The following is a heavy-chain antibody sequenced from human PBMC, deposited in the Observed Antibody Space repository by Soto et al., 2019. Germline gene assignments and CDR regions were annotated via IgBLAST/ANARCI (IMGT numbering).Heavy chain of an antibody. CDR3: VMVDNYVTPTPQDV. V-gene: IGHV1-18*01. CDR2: ISPYTGNT. J-gene: IGHJ6*02. Sequence: QVQLVQSGDEVKKPGASVKVSCKASGHIFVNYGIAWVRQAPGQGLEWMGWISPYTGNTHSATKVQGRLTMTTDTSTSTADMDRGSLTSDDTAVYYCVMVDNYVTPTPQDVWGQGTTVTVSS. D-gene: IGHD3-16*01. CDR1: GHIFVNYG.